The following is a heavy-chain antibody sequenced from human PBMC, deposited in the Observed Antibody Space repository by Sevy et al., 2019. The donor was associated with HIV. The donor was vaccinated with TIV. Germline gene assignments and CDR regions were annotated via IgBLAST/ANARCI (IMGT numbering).Heavy chain of an antibody. CDR1: GGSINSNNW. J-gene: IGHJ4*02. V-gene: IGHV4-4*02. CDR2: IYHSGSI. D-gene: IGHD3-10*01. Sequence: SETLSLTCAVSGGSINSNNWWSWVRQPPGKGLEWIGEIYHSGSINYNPSLKSRVTISVDKSKKQFSLKVISVTAADTAVYYCASRLWFGELGGGYFDYWGQGTLVTVSS. CDR3: ASRLWFGELGGGYFDY.